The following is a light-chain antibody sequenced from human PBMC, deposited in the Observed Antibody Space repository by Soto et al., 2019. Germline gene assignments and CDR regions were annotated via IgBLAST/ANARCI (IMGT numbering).Light chain of an antibody. V-gene: IGKV3-11*01. J-gene: IGKJ4*01. CDR1: QSLSSN. CDR2: GAS. Sequence: EIVLTQSPATLSASPGDRATLSCRASQSLSSNLAWYQQRPGQAPRLLIYGASIRATGIPARFSGSGSGTDFTLTISSLEPEDFAVYYCQQRSNWITFGGGTKVDIK. CDR3: QQRSNWIT.